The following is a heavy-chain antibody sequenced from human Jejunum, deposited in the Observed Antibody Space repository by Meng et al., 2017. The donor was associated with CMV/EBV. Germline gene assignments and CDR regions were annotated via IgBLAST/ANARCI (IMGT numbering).Heavy chain of an antibody. V-gene: IGHV3-74*01. J-gene: IGHJ4*02. CDR2: IKSDGSVT. Sequence: RHAGAESGSTLSSLWMSWVRRATGKGLMWVSGIKSDGSVTSYADSVKGRFTISRDNAKSTLYLQMNSLRAEDTAVYYCARGWGLDHWGQGTLVTVSS. CDR1: GSTLSSLW. D-gene: IGHD7-27*01. CDR3: ARGWGLDH.